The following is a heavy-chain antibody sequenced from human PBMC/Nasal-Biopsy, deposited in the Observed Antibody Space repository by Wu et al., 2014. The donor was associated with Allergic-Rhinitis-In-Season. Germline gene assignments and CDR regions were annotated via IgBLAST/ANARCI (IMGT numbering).Heavy chain of an antibody. V-gene: IGHV4-38-2*02. D-gene: IGHD5-24*01. CDR2: IYHTGLT. J-gene: IGHJ3*01. CDR3: ARVRLDGYSSVWQNAFDV. Sequence: SIYHTGLTHYNPSLRSRVIISRDTSRNQFSLKLSSVTAADTAVYYCARVRLDGYSSVWQNAFDVWGQGTTVTVSS.